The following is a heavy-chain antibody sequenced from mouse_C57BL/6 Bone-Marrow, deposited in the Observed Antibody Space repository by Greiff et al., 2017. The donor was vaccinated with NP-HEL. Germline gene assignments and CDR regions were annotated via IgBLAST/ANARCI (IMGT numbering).Heavy chain of an antibody. D-gene: IGHD2-4*01. CDR3: ARPYDYNYFDY. Sequence: QVQLQQPGAELVMPGASVKLSCKASGYTFTSYWMHWVKQRPGQGLEWIGEIDPSDSYTNYNQKFKGKSTLTVDKSSSTAYMQLSSLTSEDSAVYYCARPYDYNYFDYWGQGTTLTVSS. V-gene: IGHV1-69*01. CDR1: GYTFTSYW. J-gene: IGHJ2*01. CDR2: IDPSDSYT.